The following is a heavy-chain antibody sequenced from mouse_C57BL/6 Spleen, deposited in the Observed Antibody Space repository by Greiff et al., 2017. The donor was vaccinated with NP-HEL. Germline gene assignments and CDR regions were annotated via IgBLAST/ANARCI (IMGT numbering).Heavy chain of an antibody. CDR1: GYAFSSSW. CDR3: ARGELGLYFDY. Sequence: VQLQQSGPELVKPGASVKISCKASGYAFSSSWMNWVKQRPGKGLEWIGRIYPGDGDTNYNGKFKGKATLTADKSSSTAYMQLSSLTSEDSAVYFCARGELGLYFDYWGQGTTLTVSS. CDR2: IYPGDGDT. J-gene: IGHJ2*01. V-gene: IGHV1-82*01. D-gene: IGHD4-1*01.